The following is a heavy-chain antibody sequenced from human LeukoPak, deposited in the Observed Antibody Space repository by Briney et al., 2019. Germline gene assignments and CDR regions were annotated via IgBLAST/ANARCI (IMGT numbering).Heavy chain of an antibody. J-gene: IGHJ5*02. CDR1: GYTFTSYD. CDR3: ARCYCSSTRCYCNWFDP. Sequence: GASVKVSCKASGYTFTSYDINWVRQATGQGLERMGWMNPNSGNTGYAQKFQGRVTMTRNTSISTAYMELSSLRSEDTAVYYCARCYCSSTRCYCNWFDPWGQGTLVTVSS. D-gene: IGHD2-2*01. CDR2: MNPNSGNT. V-gene: IGHV1-8*01.